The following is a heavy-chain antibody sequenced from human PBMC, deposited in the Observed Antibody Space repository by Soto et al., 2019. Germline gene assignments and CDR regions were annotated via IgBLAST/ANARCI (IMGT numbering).Heavy chain of an antibody. J-gene: IGHJ3*02. CDR3: ARDRSWNIVATITSRIVERGTNAFDI. D-gene: IGHD5-12*01. V-gene: IGHV4-31*03. CDR1: GGSISSGGYY. Sequence: SETLSLTCTVSGGSISSGGYYWSCIRQHPGKGLEWIGYIYYSGSTYYNPSLKSRVTISVDTSKNQFSLKLSCVTAADTAVYYCARDRSWNIVATITSRIVERGTNAFDIWGQGTMVTVAS. CDR2: IYYSGST.